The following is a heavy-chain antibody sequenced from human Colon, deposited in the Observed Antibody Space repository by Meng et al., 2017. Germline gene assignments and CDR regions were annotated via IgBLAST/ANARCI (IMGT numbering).Heavy chain of an antibody. J-gene: IGHJ5*02. CDR3: AKDDYGGNSEA. V-gene: IGHV3-23*04. CDR2: ISDSDGRT. CDR1: GFTFSRYA. Sequence: GQLVESGGGLVQPGGALRLPCAASGFTFSRYAMSWVRQALGKGLEWVSAISDSDGRTYYADSVKGRFTISRDNSKNTLYLQMNSLRAEDTAVYYCAKDDYGGNSEAWGQGTLVTVSS. D-gene: IGHD4-23*01.